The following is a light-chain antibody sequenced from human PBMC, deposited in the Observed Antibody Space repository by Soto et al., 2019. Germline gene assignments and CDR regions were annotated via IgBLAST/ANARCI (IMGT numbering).Light chain of an antibody. Sequence: DIQMTQSPYTLSASVGDRVTITCRTSQSISSWLAWYQQKPGKAPKLLINKASSLESGVPSRFSGSGSGTEFTLTISSLQPDDFATYYCQQYNSYWTFGQGTKVEIK. J-gene: IGKJ1*01. CDR2: KAS. V-gene: IGKV1-5*03. CDR1: QSISSW. CDR3: QQYNSYWT.